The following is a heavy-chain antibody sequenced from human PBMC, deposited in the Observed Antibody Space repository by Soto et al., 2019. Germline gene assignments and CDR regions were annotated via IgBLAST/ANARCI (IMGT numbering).Heavy chain of an antibody. CDR3: AASRNYDILTGPSDY. CDR2: IVVGSGNT. CDR1: GFTFTSSA. Sequence: GAPVEVSCKASGFTFTSSAVQWGRQARGQRLEWIGWIVVGSGNTNYAQKFQERVTITRDMSTSTAYMELSSLRSEDTAVYYCAASRNYDILTGPSDYWGQGTLVTVSS. J-gene: IGHJ4*02. D-gene: IGHD3-9*01. V-gene: IGHV1-58*01.